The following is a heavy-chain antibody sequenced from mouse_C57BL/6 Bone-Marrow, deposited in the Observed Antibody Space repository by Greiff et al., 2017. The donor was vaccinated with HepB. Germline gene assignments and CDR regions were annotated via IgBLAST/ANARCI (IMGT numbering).Heavy chain of an antibody. CDR3: ARHEGYYYGSSPFAY. Sequence: QVHVKQSGAELVKPGASVKLSCKASGYTFTEYTIHWVKQRSGQGLEWIGWFYPGSGSIKYNEKFKDKATLTADKSSSAVYMELSRLTSEDSAVYFCARHEGYYYGSSPFAYWGQGTLVTVSA. CDR1: GYTFTEYT. D-gene: IGHD1-1*01. J-gene: IGHJ3*01. CDR2: FYPGSGSI. V-gene: IGHV1-62-2*01.